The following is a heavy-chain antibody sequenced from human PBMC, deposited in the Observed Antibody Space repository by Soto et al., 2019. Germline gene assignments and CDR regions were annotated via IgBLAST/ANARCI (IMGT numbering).Heavy chain of an antibody. CDR1: GGSISTSSYY. D-gene: IGHD2-21*01. Sequence: QLQLQESGPGLVKPSETLSLTCTVSGGSISTSSYYWGWIRQPPGKGLEWIGSIYYSGSTYYNPSLKSLVTKPVDTSKNPFSLKLSSVTAADTAVYYCARRVWTVLAFDIWGQGTMVSVSS. V-gene: IGHV4-39*01. CDR3: ARRVWTVLAFDI. CDR2: IYYSGST. J-gene: IGHJ3*02.